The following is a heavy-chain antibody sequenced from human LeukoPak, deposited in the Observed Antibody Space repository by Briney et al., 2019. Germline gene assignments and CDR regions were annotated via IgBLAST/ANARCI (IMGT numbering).Heavy chain of an antibody. V-gene: IGHV1-2*02. J-gene: IGHJ3*02. Sequence: ASVKVSCKASGYSFTGYYIHWVRQAPGQGLEWMGWINPDSGGTYYAQKFQGRVTMTRDTSISTAYMELSRLRSDDTAVYYCAREGYSGRFDIWGQGTMVTVSS. CDR1: GYSFTGYY. D-gene: IGHD3-10*01. CDR3: AREGYSGRFDI. CDR2: INPDSGGT.